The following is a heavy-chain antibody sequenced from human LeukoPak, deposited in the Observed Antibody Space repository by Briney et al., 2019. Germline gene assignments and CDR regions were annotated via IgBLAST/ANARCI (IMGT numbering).Heavy chain of an antibody. V-gene: IGHV4-59*01. CDR3: ARVSYSSGPFEY. CDR2: IYYSGST. Sequence: PSETLSLTCTVSGGSISSSFWSWIRQPPGQGLEWIGSIYYSGSTNYNPSLESRVTISVHTSKKQFSLELSSVTAADTAAYYCARVSYSSGPFEYWGQGTLVTVSS. J-gene: IGHJ4*02. CDR1: GGSISSSF. D-gene: IGHD3-22*01.